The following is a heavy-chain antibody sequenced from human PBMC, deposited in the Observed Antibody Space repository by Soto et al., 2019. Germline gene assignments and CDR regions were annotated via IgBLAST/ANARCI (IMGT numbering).Heavy chain of an antibody. J-gene: IGHJ4*02. V-gene: IGHV3-23*01. CDR3: AKQGGSSGWWYFDY. Sequence: EMQLLESGGGLVQPGGSLRLSCAAAGFTFSSYAMSWVRQAPGKGLEWVSAMSGSGAYIHYADSVKGRFTISRDNSKNTLYLQMNSLRAEDTAVYYCAKQGGSSGWWYFDYWGQGTLVTVSS. D-gene: IGHD6-19*01. CDR2: MSGSGAYI. CDR1: GFTFSSYA.